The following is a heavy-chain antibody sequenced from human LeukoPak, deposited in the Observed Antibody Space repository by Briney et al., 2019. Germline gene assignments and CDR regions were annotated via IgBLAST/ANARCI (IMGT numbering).Heavy chain of an antibody. CDR3: VRDHDWAFDY. V-gene: IGHV3-48*02. CDR1: GFTFTSYS. CDR2: ISNSDGGI. D-gene: IGHD3-9*01. J-gene: IGHJ4*02. Sequence: GGSLRLSCAASGFTFTSYSMNWVRQAPGRGLEWVSYISNSDGGIYHADSVKGRFTTSSDSAKNSLYLQMNNLRDEDTAVYFCVRDHDWAFDYWGQGTLVTVSS.